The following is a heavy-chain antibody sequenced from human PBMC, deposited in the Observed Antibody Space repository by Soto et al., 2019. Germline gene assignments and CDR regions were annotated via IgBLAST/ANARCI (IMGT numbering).Heavy chain of an antibody. CDR3: ARSVSWLLRSFDY. V-gene: IGHV1-46*03. CDR1: GYTFTSYG. J-gene: IGHJ4*02. CDR2: INPSGGST. Sequence: ASVKVSCKASGYTFTSYGISWVRQAPGQGLEWMGIINPSGGSTSYAQKFQGRVTMTRDTSTSTVYMELSSLRSEDTAVYYCARSVSWLLRSFDYWGQGTLVTVS. D-gene: IGHD3-22*01.